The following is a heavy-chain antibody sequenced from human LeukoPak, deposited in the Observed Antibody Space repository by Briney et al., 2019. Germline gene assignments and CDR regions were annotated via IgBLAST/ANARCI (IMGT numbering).Heavy chain of an antibody. J-gene: IGHJ2*01. V-gene: IGHV1-2*02. CDR2: INPNSGAT. Sequence: ASVKVSCKASGYTFTGYYMHWVRQAPGQGLEWMGWINPNSGATNYPQNCQGRVTLTRDTSISTAYMELSRLRSDDTAVYYCARLDSSATKDWYFDLWGRGTLVTVSS. D-gene: IGHD3-22*01. CDR3: ARLDSSATKDWYFDL. CDR1: GYTFTGYY.